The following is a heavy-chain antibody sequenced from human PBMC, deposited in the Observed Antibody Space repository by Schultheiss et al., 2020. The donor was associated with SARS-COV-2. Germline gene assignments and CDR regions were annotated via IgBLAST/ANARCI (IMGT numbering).Heavy chain of an antibody. CDR2: IKSKTDGGTT. V-gene: IGHV3-15*01. Sequence: GESLKISCAASGFTFSNAWMSWVRQAPGKGLEWVGRIKSKTDGGTTDYAAPVKGRFTISRDDSKNTLYLQMNSLKTEDTAVYYCTTGAFIFGVVIRDYWGQGTLVTVSS. D-gene: IGHD3-3*02. CDR1: GFTFSNAW. CDR3: TTGAFIFGVVIRDY. J-gene: IGHJ4*02.